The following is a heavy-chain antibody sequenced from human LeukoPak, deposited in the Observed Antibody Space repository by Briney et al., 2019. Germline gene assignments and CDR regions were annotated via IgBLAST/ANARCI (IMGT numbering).Heavy chain of an antibody. D-gene: IGHD2-21*01. J-gene: IGHJ3*02. Sequence: PSETLSLTCTVSGGSISSSSYYWGWIRQPPGKGLEWTGSIYYSGSTYYNPSLKSRVTISVDTSKNQFSLKLSSVTAADTAVYYCARKGLWWFDIWGQGTMVTVSS. CDR3: ARKGLWWFDI. CDR1: GGSISSSSYY. CDR2: IYYSGST. V-gene: IGHV4-39*01.